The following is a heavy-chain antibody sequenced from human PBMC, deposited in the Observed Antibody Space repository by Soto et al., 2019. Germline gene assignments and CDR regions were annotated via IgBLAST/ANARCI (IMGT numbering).Heavy chain of an antibody. D-gene: IGHD3-22*01. V-gene: IGHV3-23*01. J-gene: IGHJ4*02. Sequence: EVQLLESGGGLVQPGGSLRLSCAASGFTFSSYAMSWVRQAPGKGLEWVSAISGSGGSTYYADSVKGRFTISRDNPKNTLYLQMNSLRAEDTAVYYCAKDSPVGDYDSSGYYGYWGQGTLVTVSS. CDR1: GFTFSSYA. CDR3: AKDSPVGDYDSSGYYGY. CDR2: ISGSGGST.